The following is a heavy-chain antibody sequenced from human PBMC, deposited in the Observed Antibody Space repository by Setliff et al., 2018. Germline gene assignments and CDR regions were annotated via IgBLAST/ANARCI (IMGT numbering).Heavy chain of an antibody. D-gene: IGHD5-18*01. V-gene: IGHV3-NL1*01. CDR3: AKVVPLYSYGSLDY. J-gene: IGHJ4*02. Sequence: HYVDSVKGRFTISRDNSKNTLYLQMNSLRAEDTAVYYCAKVVPLYSYGSLDYWGQGTLVTVSS.